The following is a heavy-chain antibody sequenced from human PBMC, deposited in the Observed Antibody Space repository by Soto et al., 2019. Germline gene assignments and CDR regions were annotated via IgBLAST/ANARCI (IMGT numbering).Heavy chain of an antibody. CDR2: SAPEDADT. Sequence: ASVKVSCKVPENTLTELTIDWLRQAPGKGLEWMGRSAPEDADTIYAQKFQGRVTMTEDTSTDTAYMELSNLRSEDTAVYYCATLKSDLGLSGNYFNSFDYWGQGTLVTVSS. CDR1: ENTLTELT. D-gene: IGHD3-10*01. J-gene: IGHJ4*02. V-gene: IGHV1-24*01. CDR3: ATLKSDLGLSGNYFNSFDY.